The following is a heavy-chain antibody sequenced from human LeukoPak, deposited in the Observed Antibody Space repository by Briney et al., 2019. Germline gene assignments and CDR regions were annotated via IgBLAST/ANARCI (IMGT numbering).Heavy chain of an antibody. Sequence: SETLSLTCTVSGGSISSYYWSWIRQPPGKGLEWIGYIYYSGSTNYNPSLKSRVTISVDTSKNQFPLKLSSVTAADTAVYYCARGLAAANWFDPWGQGTLVTVSS. CDR1: GGSISSYY. J-gene: IGHJ5*02. D-gene: IGHD6-13*01. V-gene: IGHV4-59*01. CDR3: ARGLAAANWFDP. CDR2: IYYSGST.